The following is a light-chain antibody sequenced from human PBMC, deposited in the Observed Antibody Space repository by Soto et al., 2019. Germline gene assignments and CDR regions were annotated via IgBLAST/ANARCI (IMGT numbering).Light chain of an antibody. CDR2: EAS. CDR3: SSYAGSNNFGV. J-gene: IGLJ1*01. CDR1: SSDVGGYNY. V-gene: IGLV2-8*01. Sequence: QSALTQPPSASGSPGQSVTISCTGTSSDVGGYNYVSWYQQHPGKAPKLMIYEASKRPSGVPDRFSGSKSGNTASLTVSGLQAEDEADYYCSSYAGSNNFGVFGTGTKV.